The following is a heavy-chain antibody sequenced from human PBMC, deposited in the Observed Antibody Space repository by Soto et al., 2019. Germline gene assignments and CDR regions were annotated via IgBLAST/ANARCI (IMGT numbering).Heavy chain of an antibody. J-gene: IGHJ4*02. CDR3: ARGPKDAIASDY. D-gene: IGHD2-21*01. Sequence: EVQLVESGGGLVQPGGSLRLSCAASGFNFSSYWLSWVRQAPGQGLECVANIKQDGSEQYYVDSVKGRFTIARDNAKNSRYLHMNSLSAEDTAVYYGARGPKDAIASDYWGKGTLVTVAS. V-gene: IGHV3-7*03. CDR2: IKQDGSEQ. CDR1: GFNFSSYW.